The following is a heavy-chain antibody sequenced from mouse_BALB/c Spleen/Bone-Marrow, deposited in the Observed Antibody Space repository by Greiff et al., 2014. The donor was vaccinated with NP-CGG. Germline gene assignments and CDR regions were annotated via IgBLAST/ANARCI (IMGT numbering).Heavy chain of an antibody. CDR2: ISYYGIT. V-gene: IGHV3-2*02. J-gene: IGHJ4*01. CDR1: GYSITSDFA. Sequence: EVQLVESGPGLAKPSQSLSLTCTVTGYSITSDFAWNWIRQFPGNKLEWMGYISYYGITSYNPSLKSRISITRDTSKNQFFLQLNSVTSEDTATYYCARSYYAMDYWGQGISVTVSS. CDR3: ARSYYAMDY.